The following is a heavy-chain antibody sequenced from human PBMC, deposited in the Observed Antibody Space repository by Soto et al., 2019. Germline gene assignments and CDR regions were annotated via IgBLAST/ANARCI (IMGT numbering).Heavy chain of an antibody. CDR2: IIPILGIA. CDR1: GGTFSSYT. Sequence: GASVKVSCKASGGTFSSYTISWVRQAPGQGLEWMGRIIPILGIANYAQKFQGRVTITADKSTSTAYMELSSLRSEDTAVYYCARSGTRFAAFNIWGQGKRFTVSS. V-gene: IGHV1-69*02. D-gene: IGHD1-7*01. J-gene: IGHJ3*02. CDR3: ARSGTRFAAFNI.